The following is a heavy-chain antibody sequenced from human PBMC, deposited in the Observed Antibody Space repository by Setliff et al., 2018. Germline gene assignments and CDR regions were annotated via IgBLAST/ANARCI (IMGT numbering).Heavy chain of an antibody. CDR2: ISAHTGNT. CDR1: GYSFTDYR. D-gene: IGHD2-8*01. J-gene: IGHJ1*01. Sequence: ASVKVSCKTSGYSFTDYRIAWVRQAPGQGLEWMGWISAHTGNTYSGQKLHDRLTLTTDTSTNTAYMELRSLGSDDTAVYYCSRLVRFCTRVACQTLSGGEFWGQGTLVTVSS. V-gene: IGHV1-18*01. CDR3: SRLVRFCTRVACQTLSGGEF.